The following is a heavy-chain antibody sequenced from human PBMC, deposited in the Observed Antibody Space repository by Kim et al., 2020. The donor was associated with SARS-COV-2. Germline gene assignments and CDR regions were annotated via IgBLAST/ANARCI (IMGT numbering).Heavy chain of an antibody. CDR3: ARVRVRSVVVPAAIPSSYYYYYGMDV. D-gene: IGHD2-2*01. J-gene: IGHJ6*02. CDR2: IIPIFGSA. V-gene: IGHV1-69*13. Sequence: SVKVSCKASGGTFSSYAISWVRQAPGQGLEWMGGIIPIFGSANYAQKFQGRVTITADESTSTAYMELSSLRSEDTAVYYCARVRVRSVVVPAAIPSSYYYYYGMDVWGQGTTVTVSS. CDR1: GGTFSSYA.